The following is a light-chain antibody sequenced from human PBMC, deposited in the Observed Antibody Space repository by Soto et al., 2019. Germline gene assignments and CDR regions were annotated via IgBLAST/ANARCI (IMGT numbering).Light chain of an antibody. J-gene: IGLJ1*01. CDR3: SSYTSSSTRDV. CDR2: EVR. Sequence: QSALTQPASVSGSPGQSITISCTGTSSDVGGYNYVTWYQQHPGKAPKLMIYEVRNRPSGVSNRFSGSKSGNTASLTISGLQAEDEADYYCSSYTSSSTRDVFGTGTKLTVL. CDR1: SSDVGGYNY. V-gene: IGLV2-14*01.